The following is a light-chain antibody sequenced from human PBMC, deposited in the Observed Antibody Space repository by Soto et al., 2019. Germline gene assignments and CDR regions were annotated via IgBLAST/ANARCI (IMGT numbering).Light chain of an antibody. CDR2: AAS. J-gene: IGKJ3*01. CDR3: QQSYSTPFS. CDR1: QSISSY. Sequence: DIQMTQSPSSLSASVGDRVTITCRASQSISSYLNWYQQKPGKAPKLLIYAASSLQSGVPSRFSGSGSRPDFTLTISSLQTEDFATYYCQQSYSTPFSFGPGTKVDIK. V-gene: IGKV1-39*01.